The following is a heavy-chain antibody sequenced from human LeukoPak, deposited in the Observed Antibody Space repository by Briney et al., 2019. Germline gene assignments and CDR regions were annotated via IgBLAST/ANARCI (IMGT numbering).Heavy chain of an antibody. V-gene: IGHV1-18*01. Sequence: GASVKVSCKASGYAFTSYGISWVRQAPGQGLEWMGWISAYNGNTNYAQKLQGRVTMTTDTSTSTAYMELRSLRSDDTAVYYCARTLVGATSFWFDPWGQGTLVTVSS. D-gene: IGHD1-26*01. J-gene: IGHJ5*02. CDR3: ARTLVGATSFWFDP. CDR2: ISAYNGNT. CDR1: GYAFTSYG.